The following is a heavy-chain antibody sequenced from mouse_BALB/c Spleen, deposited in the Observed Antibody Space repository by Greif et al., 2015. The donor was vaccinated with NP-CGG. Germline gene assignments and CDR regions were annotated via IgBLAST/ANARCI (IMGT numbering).Heavy chain of an antibody. CDR1: GYTFTNYW. D-gene: IGHD6-1*01. V-gene: IGHV1-63*02. CDR2: IYPGGGYT. Sequence: VQLQQSGAGLVRPGTSVKISCKASGYTFTNYWLGWVKQRPGHGLEWIGDIYPGGGYTNYNEKFKGKATLTADTSSSSAYMQLSSLTSEDSAVYFCARGHAYAMDYWGQGTSVTVSS. J-gene: IGHJ4*01. CDR3: ARGHAYAMDY.